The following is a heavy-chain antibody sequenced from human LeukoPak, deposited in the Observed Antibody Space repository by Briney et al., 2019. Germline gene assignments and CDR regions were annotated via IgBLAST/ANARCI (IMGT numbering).Heavy chain of an antibody. J-gene: IGHJ6*02. CDR2: INPNSGGT. CDR3: AVSTDSSGYAYYYGLDV. CDR1: GYSFTGYY. V-gene: IGHV1-2*06. Sequence: ASVKVSCKASGYSFTGYYMHWVRQAPGQGLEWMGRINPNSGGTNYAQKFQGRVTMTRDTSISTAYMEMSRLRSDDSAVYYCAVSTDSSGYAYYYGLDVWGQGTTSPSP. D-gene: IGHD3-22*01.